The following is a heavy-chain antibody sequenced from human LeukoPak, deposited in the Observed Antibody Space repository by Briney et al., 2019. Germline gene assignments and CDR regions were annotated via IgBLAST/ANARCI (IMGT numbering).Heavy chain of an antibody. CDR3: ARGGTGTSFDY. CDR2: IYYSGST. J-gene: IGHJ4*02. CDR1: GGSISSYY. Sequence: PSETLSLTCTVSGGSISSYYWSWIRQPPGKGLEWIGYIYYSGSTYYNPSLKSRVTISVDTSKNQFSLKLSSVTAADTAVYYCARGGTGTSFDYWGQGTLVTVSS. D-gene: IGHD1-1*01. V-gene: IGHV4-59*08.